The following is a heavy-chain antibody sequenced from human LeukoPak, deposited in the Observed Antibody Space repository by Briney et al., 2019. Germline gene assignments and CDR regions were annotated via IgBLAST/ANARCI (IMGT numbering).Heavy chain of an antibody. D-gene: IGHD2/OR15-2a*01. J-gene: IGHJ4*02. CDR3: AGHHPRNTVDF. CDR2: ISDIGSI. Sequence: SEIVSLTCTVSGVSISSYYWSWIRQPPGKGLEWIAYISDIGSINYNPSLKSRVTISLDTSKNQFSLKLSSVTAADTAVYYCAGHHPRNTVDFWGQGTLDTVSS. V-gene: IGHV4-59*08. CDR1: GVSISSYY.